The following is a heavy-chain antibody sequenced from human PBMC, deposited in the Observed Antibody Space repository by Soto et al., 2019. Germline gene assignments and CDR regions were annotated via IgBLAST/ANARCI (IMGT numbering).Heavy chain of an antibody. CDR3: ARDGKRIAVAGTCSAY. CDR2: INAGNGNT. J-gene: IGHJ4*02. D-gene: IGHD6-19*01. Sequence: QVQLVQSGAEVKKPGASVKVSCKASGYTFTSYAMHWVRQAPGQRLEWMGWINAGNGNTKYSQKFQGRVTITRDTSASTAYMELSSLRSEDTAVYYCARDGKRIAVAGTCSAYWGQGTLVTVSS. V-gene: IGHV1-3*01. CDR1: GYTFTSYA.